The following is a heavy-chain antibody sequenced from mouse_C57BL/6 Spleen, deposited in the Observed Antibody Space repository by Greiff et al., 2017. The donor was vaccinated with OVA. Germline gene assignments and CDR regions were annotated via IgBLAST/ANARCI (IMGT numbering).Heavy chain of an antibody. CDR1: GYSITSGHY. CDR3: ARGVDYYAMDY. Sequence: EVQLQESGPGLVKPSQSLSLTCSVTGYSITSGHYWNWIRQFPGNKLEWMGYISYDGSNNYNPSLKNRISITRDTSKNQFFLKLNSVTTEDTATYYCARGVDYYAMDYWGQGTSVTVSS. V-gene: IGHV3-6*01. CDR2: ISYDGSN. D-gene: IGHD1-1*01. J-gene: IGHJ4*01.